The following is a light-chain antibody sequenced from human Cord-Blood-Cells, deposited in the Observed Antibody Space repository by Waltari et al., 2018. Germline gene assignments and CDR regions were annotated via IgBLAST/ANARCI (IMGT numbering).Light chain of an antibody. CDR1: SSDVGSYNL. CDR2: EVS. Sequence: QSALTQPASVSGSPGQSITISCTGTSSDVGSYNLVSWSQQHPGKAPKLMIYEVSKRPSGVSKRCSGSRSGNTASLTISGLQAEDEAEYYGCSYAGSSTYVVFGGGTKLTV. CDR3: CSYAGSSTYVV. J-gene: IGLJ2*01. V-gene: IGLV2-23*02.